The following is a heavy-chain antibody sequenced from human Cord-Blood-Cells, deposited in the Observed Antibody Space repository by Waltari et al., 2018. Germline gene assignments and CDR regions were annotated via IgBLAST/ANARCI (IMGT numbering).Heavy chain of an antibody. CDR3: ARSYSNYYYYGMDV. D-gene: IGHD4-4*01. Sequence: EVQLVESGGGLIQPGGSLSVSCAASGFTVSSTYMSGVRRAPGKGLEWVSVIYSGGSTYYADSVKGRFTISRDNSKNTLYLQMNSLRAEDTAVYYCARSYSNYYYYGMDVWGQGTTVTVSS. CDR2: IYSGGST. CDR1: GFTVSSTY. J-gene: IGHJ6*02. V-gene: IGHV3-53*01.